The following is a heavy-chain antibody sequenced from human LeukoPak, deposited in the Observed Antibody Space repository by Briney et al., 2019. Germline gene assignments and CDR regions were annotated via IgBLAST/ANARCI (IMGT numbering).Heavy chain of an antibody. D-gene: IGHD5-24*01. J-gene: IGHJ4*02. CDR1: GCTFTNYA. CDR2: IIRIFGAA. Sequence: SVKVSCKASGCTFTNYAISWVRQAPGQGLEWMGGIIRIFGAANYAQKFQVRVTITAGEPTSTAYMELSSLKSEDTALYYCARDMGDGYRDYWRQGTMLTVSS. CDR3: ARDMGDGYRDY. V-gene: IGHV1-69*13.